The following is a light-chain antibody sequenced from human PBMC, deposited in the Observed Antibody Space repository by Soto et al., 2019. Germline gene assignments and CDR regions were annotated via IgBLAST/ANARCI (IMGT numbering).Light chain of an antibody. V-gene: IGKV3-20*01. CDR3: QYYSSSLSIT. Sequence: EIVLTQSPGILSLSPGERATLSCRASQSVRSTYLAWYQQKPGQAPRLLIHGASSRATGIPDRFSGSRSGTDFTLTISRLEPEDFAVYYCQYYSSSLSITFG. CDR1: QSVRSTY. CDR2: GAS. J-gene: IGKJ5*01.